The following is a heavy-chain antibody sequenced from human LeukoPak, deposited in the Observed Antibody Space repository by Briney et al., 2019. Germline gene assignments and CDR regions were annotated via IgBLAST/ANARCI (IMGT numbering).Heavy chain of an antibody. CDR3: ARDDDSSGYAFDI. V-gene: IGHV1-2*06. CDR1: GYTFTGYY. CDR2: INPNSGGT. Sequence: ASVKVSCKASGYTFTGYYMHWVRQAPGQGLEWMGRINPNSGGTNYAQKFQGRVTVTRDTSISTAYMELSRLRSDDTAVYYCARDDDSSGYAFDIWGQGTMVTVSS. J-gene: IGHJ3*02. D-gene: IGHD3-22*01.